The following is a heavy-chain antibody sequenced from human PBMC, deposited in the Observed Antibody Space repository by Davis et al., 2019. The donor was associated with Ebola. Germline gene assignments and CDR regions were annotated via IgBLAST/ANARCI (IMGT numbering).Heavy chain of an antibody. CDR1: GGTFSSYT. Sequence: AASVKVSCKASGGTFSSYTISWVRQAPGQGLEWMGMINPNDGRTIYAQKFQGRVTVTRDTSTTTVYMELSSLTSEDTAMYYCARSRGWGAKPPPDYWGQGTLVTVSS. CDR2: INPNDGRT. D-gene: IGHD1-26*01. V-gene: IGHV1-46*03. CDR3: ARSRGWGAKPPPDY. J-gene: IGHJ4*02.